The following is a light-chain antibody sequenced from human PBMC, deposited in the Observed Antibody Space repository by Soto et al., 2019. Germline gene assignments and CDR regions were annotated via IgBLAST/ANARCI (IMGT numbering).Light chain of an antibody. Sequence: DIQMTQSPSSLSESVGDRVTITFRASQGISTYLAWYQQKPGKVPKLLIYAASTLQLGVPSRFSGSGSGTDFTLTLSSLQPEDVATYYCQKYNRAPRTFGQGTRLEIK. CDR3: QKYNRAPRT. J-gene: IGKJ5*01. CDR2: AAS. V-gene: IGKV1-27*01. CDR1: QGISTY.